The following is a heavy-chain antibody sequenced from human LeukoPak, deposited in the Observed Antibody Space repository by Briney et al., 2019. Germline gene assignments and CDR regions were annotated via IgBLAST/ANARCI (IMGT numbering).Heavy chain of an antibody. CDR1: GFTFSSYA. CDR3: ARIAVGDSYYGLDA. D-gene: IGHD6-19*01. CDR2: IRSDGSSP. Sequence: PGRSLRLSCAASGFTFSSYAMHWVRQAPGKGLMWVSRIRSDGSSPSYADSVKGRCTISRDNAKNRLYLQMNSLRAEDTAVYYCARIAVGDSYYGLDAWGQGTTVTV. V-gene: IGHV3-74*01. J-gene: IGHJ6*02.